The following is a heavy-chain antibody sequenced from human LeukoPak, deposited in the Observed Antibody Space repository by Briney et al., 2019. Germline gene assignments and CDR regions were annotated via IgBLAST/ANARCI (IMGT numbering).Heavy chain of an antibody. CDR3: AKDSNESLDY. CDR2: IWYDGSNK. CDR1: GFTFSSYG. V-gene: IGHV3-33*06. Sequence: GGSLRLSCVASGFTFSSYGMHWVRQAPGKGLEWVAVIWYDGSNKNYADSVKGRFTISRDNSKNTLYLQMNSLRAEDTAVYYCAKDSNESLDYWGQRTLVTVSS. D-gene: IGHD2-2*01. J-gene: IGHJ4*02.